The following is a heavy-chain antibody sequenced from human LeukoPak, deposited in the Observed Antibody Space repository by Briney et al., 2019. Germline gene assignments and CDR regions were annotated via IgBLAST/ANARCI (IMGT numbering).Heavy chain of an antibody. V-gene: IGHV3-23*01. CDR3: AKGYCSSTSCYADRYAFDI. CDR2: ISGSGGST. Sequence: TGGSLRLSCAASGFTFSSYAMSWVRQAPGKGLEWVSAISGSGGSTYHADSVKGRFTISRDNSKNTLYLQMNSLRAEDTAVYYCAKGYCSSTSCYADRYAFDIWGQGTMVTVSS. D-gene: IGHD2-2*01. CDR1: GFTFSSYA. J-gene: IGHJ3*02.